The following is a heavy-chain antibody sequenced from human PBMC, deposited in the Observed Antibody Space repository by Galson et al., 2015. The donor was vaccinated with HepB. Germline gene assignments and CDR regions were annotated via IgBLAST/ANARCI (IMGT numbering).Heavy chain of an antibody. J-gene: IGHJ6*02. Sequence: SLRLSCATSGFTFSSYAMSWVHQGPGKGLEWVSAISGSGVNTYYADSVKGRFTISRDNTRNTLDLHMNSLRPEDTAVYYCAKDRETSSWVDHYFYYGIDVWGQGATVTVSS. CDR2: ISGSGVNT. CDR3: AKDRETSSWVDHYFYYGIDV. V-gene: IGHV3-23*01. D-gene: IGHD6-13*01. CDR1: GFTFSSYA.